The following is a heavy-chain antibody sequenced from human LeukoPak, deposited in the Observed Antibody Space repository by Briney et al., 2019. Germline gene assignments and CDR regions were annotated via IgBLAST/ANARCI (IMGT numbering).Heavy chain of an antibody. CDR2: IQQGGSDK. Sequence: GGSLRLSCAASGFTFSNYWMGWVRQAPGKGLEWVANIQQGGSDKLYGDSVKGRFTIFRDNAKNSLELQMNSLRVEDTAVYYCARDSGEFHFDYWGQGTLVTVSS. CDR1: GFTFSNYW. V-gene: IGHV3-7*04. J-gene: IGHJ4*02. CDR3: ARDSGEFHFDY. D-gene: IGHD3-10*01.